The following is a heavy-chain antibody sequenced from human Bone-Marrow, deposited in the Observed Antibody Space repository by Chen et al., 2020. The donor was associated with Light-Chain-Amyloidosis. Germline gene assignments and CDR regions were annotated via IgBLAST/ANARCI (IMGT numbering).Heavy chain of an antibody. V-gene: IGHV1-46*01. CDR1: GYTFTSHY. J-gene: IGHJ4*02. CDR3: ARLNSGHNYVIDY. D-gene: IGHD5-18*01. Sequence: QVQMVQSGAEVKKPGASVKVSCQASGYTFTSHYIHWVRQAPGQGLEWMGVINPDDNTRSYAQSFQGRLTVNRDTSTSTVYMDLSSLRSEDTAVYYCARLNSGHNYVIDYWGQGTLVTVSS. CDR2: INPDDNTR.